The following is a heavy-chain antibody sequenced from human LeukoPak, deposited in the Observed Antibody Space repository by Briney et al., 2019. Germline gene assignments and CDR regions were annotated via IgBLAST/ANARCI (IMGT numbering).Heavy chain of an antibody. V-gene: IGHV3-30-3*01. CDR1: GFTFSSYA. Sequence: GSLRLSCAASGFTFSSYAMHWVRQAPGKGLEWVAVISYDGSNKYYADSVKGRFTISRDNSKNTLYLQMNSLRAEDTAVYYCARDQYYYDSSGIFDYWGQGTLVTVSS. CDR3: ARDQYYYDSSGIFDY. CDR2: ISYDGSNK. J-gene: IGHJ4*02. D-gene: IGHD3-22*01.